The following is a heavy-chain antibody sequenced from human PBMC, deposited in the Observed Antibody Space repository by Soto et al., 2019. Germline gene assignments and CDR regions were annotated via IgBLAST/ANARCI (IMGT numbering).Heavy chain of an antibody. CDR3: ARRYCRSASCPRNYYGMDV. CDR2: IDPIDSYT. CDR1: GYNFASYW. J-gene: IGHJ6*02. V-gene: IGHV5-10-1*01. D-gene: IGHD2-2*01. Sequence: GESLKISCQGSGYNFASYWISWVRQMPGKGLEWMGRIDPIDSYTNYGPSFQGHVTISADKSISTAYLQWSSLKASDTAMYYCARRYCRSASCPRNYYGMDVWGQGTTVTVSS.